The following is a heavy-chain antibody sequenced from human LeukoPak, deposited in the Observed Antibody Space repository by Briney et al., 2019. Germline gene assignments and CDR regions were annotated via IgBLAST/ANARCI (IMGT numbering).Heavy chain of an antibody. CDR2: IYSGGST. CDR3: ARERDYGDYLGGWFDP. CDR1: GFTVSSNY. Sequence: GGSLRLSCAASGFTVSSNYMSWVRQAPGKGLEWVSVIYSGGSTYYADSVKGRFTISRDNSKNTLYLQVNSLRAEDTAVYYCARERDYGDYLGGWFDPWGQGTLVTVSS. D-gene: IGHD4-17*01. J-gene: IGHJ5*02. V-gene: IGHV3-53*01.